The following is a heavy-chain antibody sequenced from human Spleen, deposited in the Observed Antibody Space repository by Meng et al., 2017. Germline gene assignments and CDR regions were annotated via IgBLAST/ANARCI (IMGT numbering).Heavy chain of an antibody. V-gene: IGHV3-23*01. D-gene: IGHD5-18*01. CDR3: ANEPQYSYVLFAY. CDR2: ISNSGGST. J-gene: IGHJ4*02. CDR1: GFIFGSYA. Sequence: GESLKISCAGSGFIFGSYAMSWVRQAPGKGLEWVSAISNSGGSTYYADSVKGRFTISRDNYKNRLYLQMDSLRAEDTAVYYCANEPQYSYVLFAYWGQEALVTVSS.